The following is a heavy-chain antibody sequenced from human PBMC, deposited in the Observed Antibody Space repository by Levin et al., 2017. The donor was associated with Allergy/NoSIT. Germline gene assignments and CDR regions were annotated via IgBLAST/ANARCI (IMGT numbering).Heavy chain of an antibody. V-gene: IGHV3-33*01. D-gene: IGHD5-12*01. Sequence: PGGSLRLSCAASGFTFSSYGMHWVRQAPGKGLEWVAVIWYDGSNKYYADSVKGRFTISRDNSKNTLYLQMNSLRAEDTAVYYCARDSMEVIVATNYYYYYMDVWGKGTTVTVSS. CDR3: ARDSMEVIVATNYYYYYMDV. CDR2: IWYDGSNK. J-gene: IGHJ6*03. CDR1: GFTFSSYG.